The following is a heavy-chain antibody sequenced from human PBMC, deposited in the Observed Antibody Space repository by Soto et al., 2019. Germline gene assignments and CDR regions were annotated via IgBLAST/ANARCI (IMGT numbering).Heavy chain of an antibody. J-gene: IGHJ5*02. CDR3: ARVSRFLEWFTRYNWFDP. V-gene: IGHV1-18*01. Sequence: ASVKVSCKASGYTFTTYDISWVRQAPGQGLEWMGRISTYNGNTNYPQSLQGRLTMTTDTSTTTAYMELRSLRSDDTAVYYCARVSRFLEWFTRYNWFDPWGQGTLVTVSS. CDR2: ISTYNGNT. CDR1: GYTFTTYD. D-gene: IGHD3-3*01.